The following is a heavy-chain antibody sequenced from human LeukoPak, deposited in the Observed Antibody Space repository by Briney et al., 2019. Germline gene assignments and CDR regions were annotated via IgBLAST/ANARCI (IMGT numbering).Heavy chain of an antibody. CDR1: GFTFGDYA. CDR2: IRRKAYGGTT. V-gene: IGHV3-49*03. CDR3: TRDPGDDYYDSSGYYYVDY. D-gene: IGHD3-22*01. Sequence: GGSLRLSCTASGFTFGDYAMSWFRQAQGKGLEWVGFIRRKAYGGTTEYAASVKGRFTISRDDSKSIAYLQMNSLKTEDTAVYYCTRDPGDDYYDSSGYYYVDYWGQGTLVTVSS. J-gene: IGHJ4*02.